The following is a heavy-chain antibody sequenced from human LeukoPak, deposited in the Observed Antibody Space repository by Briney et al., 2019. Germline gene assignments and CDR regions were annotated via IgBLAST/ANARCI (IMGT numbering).Heavy chain of an antibody. Sequence: KTSQTLSLTCTVSGGSISCGSYYWSWIRQPAGKGLEWIGRIYTSGSTNYNPSLKSRVTISVDTSKNQFSLKLSSVTAADTAVYYCARSHSSSFVLTARSDYWGQGTLVTVSS. CDR2: IYTSGST. CDR1: GGSISCGSYY. CDR3: ARSHSSSFVLTARSDY. J-gene: IGHJ4*02. D-gene: IGHD6-6*01. V-gene: IGHV4-61*02.